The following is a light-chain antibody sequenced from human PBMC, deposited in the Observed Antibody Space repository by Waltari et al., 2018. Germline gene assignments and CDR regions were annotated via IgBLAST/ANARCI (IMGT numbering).Light chain of an antibody. CDR2: WAS. CDR1: QTVLSSSNNKNY. Sequence: DIVMTQSPDSLAVSLGESATINCKSSQTVLSSSNNKNYLTWYQQKPGQPPKLHVYWASTRESGVPDRFSGSGSGTDFTLTISRLQAEDVAVYFCQQYYSLPLTFGGGTKVEIK. CDR3: QQYYSLPLT. V-gene: IGKV4-1*01. J-gene: IGKJ4*01.